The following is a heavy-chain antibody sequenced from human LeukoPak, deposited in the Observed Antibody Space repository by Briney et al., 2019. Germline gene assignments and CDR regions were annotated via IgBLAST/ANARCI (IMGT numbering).Heavy chain of an antibody. CDR1: GYSFTDYY. CDR2: ISAYNGNT. V-gene: IGHV1-18*01. D-gene: IGHD1-26*01. CDR3: ARARIVGATNYYYGMDV. Sequence: ASVKVSCKTSGYSFTDYYMHWVRQAPGQGLEWMGWISAYNGNTNYAQKLQGRVTMTTDTSTSTAYMELRSLRSDDTAVYYCARARIVGATNYYYGMDVWGQGTTVTVSS. J-gene: IGHJ6*02.